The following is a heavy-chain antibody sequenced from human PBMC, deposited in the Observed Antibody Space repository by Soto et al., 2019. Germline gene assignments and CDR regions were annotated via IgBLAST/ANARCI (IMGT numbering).Heavy chain of an antibody. CDR1: GGSISSGGYY. CDR2: IYYTGIT. J-gene: IGHJ3*02. CDR3: ARRPYYEVRAFDI. Sequence: PSETLSLTCTVSGGSISSGGYYWSWIRQHPGKGLEWIGYIYYTGITFYNPSLRSRVTMSVDTSKNQFSLRLSSVTAVDTAVYYCARRPYYEVRAFDIWGQGTMVTISS. D-gene: IGHD3-3*01. V-gene: IGHV4-31*03.